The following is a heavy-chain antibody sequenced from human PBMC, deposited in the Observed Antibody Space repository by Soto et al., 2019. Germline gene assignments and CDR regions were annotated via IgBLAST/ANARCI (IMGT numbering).Heavy chain of an antibody. J-gene: IGHJ6*03. V-gene: IGHV3-64*01. CDR1: GVSFRNYG. CDR3: ARRGYGSRWPNVYMDV. D-gene: IGHD6-13*01. CDR2: ISNNGAHT. Sequence: GGALGISWAASGVSFRNYGMPWGRQAPGKGLEYVSGISNNGAHTDYAKSVKGRFTISRDNSENTLYLQMGSLRAEDMALYYCARRGYGSRWPNVYMDVWGKGTTVTVSS.